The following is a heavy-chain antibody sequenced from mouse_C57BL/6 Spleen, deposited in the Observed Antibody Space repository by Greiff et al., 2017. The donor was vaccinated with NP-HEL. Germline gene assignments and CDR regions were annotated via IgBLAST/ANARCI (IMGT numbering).Heavy chain of an antibody. V-gene: IGHV1-64*01. J-gene: IGHJ3*01. Sequence: VQLQQPGAELVKPGASVKLSCKASGYTFTSYWMHWVKQRPGQGLEWIGMIHPNSGSTNYNEKFKSKATLTVDKSSSTAYMQLSSLTSEDSAVYYCAKELYGSSYWFAYWGQGTLVTVSA. CDR3: AKELYGSSYWFAY. D-gene: IGHD1-1*01. CDR1: GYTFTSYW. CDR2: IHPNSGST.